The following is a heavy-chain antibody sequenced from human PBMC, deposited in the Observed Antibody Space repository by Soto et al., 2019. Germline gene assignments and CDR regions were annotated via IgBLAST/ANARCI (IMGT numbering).Heavy chain of an antibody. J-gene: IGHJ5*02. D-gene: IGHD6-6*01. CDR2: IYYSGST. Sequence: SETLSLTCTVSGGSISSSSYYWGWIRQPPGKGLEWIGSIYYSGSTYYNPSLKSRVTISVDTSKNQFSLKLSSVTAADTAVYYCARVKQLAKTNWFDPWGQGTLVTVSS. CDR1: GGSISSSSYY. CDR3: ARVKQLAKTNWFDP. V-gene: IGHV4-39*01.